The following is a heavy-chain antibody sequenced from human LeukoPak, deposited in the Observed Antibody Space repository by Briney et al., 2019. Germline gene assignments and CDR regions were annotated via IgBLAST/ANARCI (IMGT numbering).Heavy chain of an antibody. J-gene: IGHJ4*02. D-gene: IGHD3-9*01. CDR1: GFTFSDYY. CDR3: ARESTISGENY. CDR2: ISSSSSYI. V-gene: IGHV3-11*06. Sequence: GGSLRLSCAASGFTFSDYYMSWIRQAPGKGLEWVSYISSSSSYIYYADSVKGRFTISRDNAKNSLYLQMNSLRAEDTAVYYCARESTISGENYWGQGTLVTVSS.